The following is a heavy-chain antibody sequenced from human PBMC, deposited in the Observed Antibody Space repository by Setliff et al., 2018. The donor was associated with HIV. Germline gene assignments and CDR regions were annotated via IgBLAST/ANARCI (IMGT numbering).Heavy chain of an antibody. CDR2: IDHIGST. Sequence: SETLSLTCAVSGYSISNGYYWAWIRQPPGKGLEWIGSIDHIGSTYYNPSLKGRVTISVDTSKNQFSLRLRAVTAADTAVYYCARGSSNTWYYYFDSWGQGALVTVSS. CDR1: GYSISNGYY. J-gene: IGHJ4*02. D-gene: IGHD6-13*01. V-gene: IGHV4-38-2*01. CDR3: ARGSSNTWYYYFDS.